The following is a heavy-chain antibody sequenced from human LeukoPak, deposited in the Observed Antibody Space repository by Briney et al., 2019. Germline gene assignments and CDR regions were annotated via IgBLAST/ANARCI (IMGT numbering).Heavy chain of an antibody. Sequence: SETLSLTCTVSGGSISNYYWSWIRQPPGKGLEWIGYIFYSGSTNYNPSLKSRVTISVDTSKNQFSLKLSSVTAADTAVYYCARQQLPYGMDVWGQGTTVTVSS. V-gene: IGHV4-59*08. CDR2: IFYSGST. D-gene: IGHD2-2*01. CDR3: ARQQLPYGMDV. J-gene: IGHJ6*02. CDR1: GGSISNYY.